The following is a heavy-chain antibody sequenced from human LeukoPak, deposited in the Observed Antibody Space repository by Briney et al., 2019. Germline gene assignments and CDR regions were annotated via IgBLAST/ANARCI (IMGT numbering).Heavy chain of an antibody. Sequence: ASVKVSCKASGYTFTSYYMYWVRQAPGQGLEWMGLINPGGGSTNYAQKFQGRVTITRNTSISTAYMELSSLRPEDTAVYYCAVMSRYWLDPWGQGTLVTVSS. D-gene: IGHD3-9*01. V-gene: IGHV1-46*01. J-gene: IGHJ5*02. CDR3: AVMSRYWLDP. CDR2: INPGGGST. CDR1: GYTFTSYY.